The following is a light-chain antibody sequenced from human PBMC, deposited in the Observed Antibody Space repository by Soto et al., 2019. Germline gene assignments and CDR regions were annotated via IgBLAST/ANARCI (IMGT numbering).Light chain of an antibody. CDR3: QQRNIWPPVT. V-gene: IGKV3-11*01. CDR1: QSISTSS. CDR2: GAF. J-gene: IGKJ1*01. Sequence: EIVLTQSPSTLSLSPGERATLSCRASQSISTSSLAWYQQKPGQAPRLLIYGAFNRATGIPARFSGSGSGTDFTLTISSLEPEDSAIYYCQQRNIWPPVTFGQGTKVDI.